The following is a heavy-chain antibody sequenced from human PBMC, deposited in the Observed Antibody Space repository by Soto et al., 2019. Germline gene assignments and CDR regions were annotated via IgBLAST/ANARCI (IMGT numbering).Heavy chain of an antibody. Sequence: GSLRLSCAASGFRFSSYTMSWVRQAPGKGLEWVSGISDSGGSTYYADSVKGRFTISRDNSKNTLYLQMNSLRAEDTAVYYCAKGITGTKRTEYWGQGTLVTVSS. CDR3: AKGITGTKRTEY. CDR2: ISDSGGST. D-gene: IGHD1-7*01. V-gene: IGHV3-23*01. J-gene: IGHJ4*02. CDR1: GFRFSSYT.